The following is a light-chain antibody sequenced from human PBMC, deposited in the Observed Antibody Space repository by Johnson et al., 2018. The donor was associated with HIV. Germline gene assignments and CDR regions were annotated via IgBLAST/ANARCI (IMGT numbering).Light chain of an antibody. V-gene: IGLV1-51*02. CDR2: ENN. J-gene: IGLJ1*01. Sequence: QLVLTQPPSVSAAPGQKVTISCSGSSSNIGNNYVSWYQQLTGKAPKLIIYENNERPSGIPDRIAGDKSGTLATLGMTGVMTGAAAHHYCGTWDSSLSAHVFITGT. CDR3: GTWDSSLSAHV. CDR1: SSNIGNNY.